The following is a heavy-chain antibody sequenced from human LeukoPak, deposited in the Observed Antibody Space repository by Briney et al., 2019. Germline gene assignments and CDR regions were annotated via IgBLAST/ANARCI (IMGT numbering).Heavy chain of an antibody. CDR2: ISSSSSYI. V-gene: IGHV3-21*01. D-gene: IGHD7-27*01. Sequence: PGGSLRLSCAASGFTFSSYSMNWVRQAPGKGLEWVPSISSSSSYIYYADSVKGRFTISRDNAKNSLYLQMNSLRAEDTAVYYCVRGGSSYWGQSKYYFDYWGQGTLVTVSS. J-gene: IGHJ4*02. CDR1: GFTFSSYS. CDR3: VRGGSSYWGQSKYYFDY.